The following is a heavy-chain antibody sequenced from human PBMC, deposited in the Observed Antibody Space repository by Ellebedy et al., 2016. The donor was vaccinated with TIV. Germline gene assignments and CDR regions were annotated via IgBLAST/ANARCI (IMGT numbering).Heavy chain of an antibody. CDR1: GFTFSSYA. V-gene: IGHV3-23*01. CDR2: ISGSGGST. Sequence: PGGSLRLSCAASGFTFSSYAMTWVRQAPGKGLEWVSAISGSGGSTYYADSVKGRFTISRDNSKNTLYLQMNSLRAEDTAVYYCARAIDYDILTGYDYGLDVWGQGTTVTVSS. CDR3: ARAIDYDILTGYDYGLDV. D-gene: IGHD3-9*01. J-gene: IGHJ6*02.